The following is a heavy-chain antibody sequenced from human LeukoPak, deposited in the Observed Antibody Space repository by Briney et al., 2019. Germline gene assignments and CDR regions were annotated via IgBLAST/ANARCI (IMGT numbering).Heavy chain of an antibody. Sequence: PSETLSLTCTVSGGSISSSSYLWGWVRQPPGEGLEWIGFMYYSGTTYYNPSLKSRVTISVDTSKNQFSLKLSSVTAADTAVYYCARYGSGSYSDDHFQHWGQGTLVTVSS. D-gene: IGHD3-10*01. CDR2: MYYSGTT. J-gene: IGHJ1*01. CDR1: GGSISSSSYL. CDR3: ARYGSGSYSDDHFQH. V-gene: IGHV4-39*01.